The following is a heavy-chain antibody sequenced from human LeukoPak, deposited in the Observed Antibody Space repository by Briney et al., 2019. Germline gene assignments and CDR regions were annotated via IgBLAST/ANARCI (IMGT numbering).Heavy chain of an antibody. CDR1: GYTFTGYY. CDR3: ATPSLYYYGLGSFGGGYFDY. D-gene: IGHD3-10*01. V-gene: IGHV1-2*02. CDR2: INPNSGGT. Sequence: ASVKVSCEASGYTFTGYYMHWVRQAPGQGLEWMGWINPNSGGTNYAQKFQGRVTMTRDTSISTAYMELSRLRSDDTAVYYCATPSLYYYGLGSFGGGYFDYWGQGTLVTVSS. J-gene: IGHJ4*02.